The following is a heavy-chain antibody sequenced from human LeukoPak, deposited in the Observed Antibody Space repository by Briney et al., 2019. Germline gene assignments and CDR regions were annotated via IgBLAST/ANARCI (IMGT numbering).Heavy chain of an antibody. CDR3: ARGESFDY. V-gene: IGHV3-30-3*01. CDR1: GFTFRSYA. D-gene: IGHD3-16*01. J-gene: IGHJ4*02. Sequence: GSLRLSCAASGFTFRSYAMPRVRQAPGKGLEWVAVISYDGSNKYYADSVKGRFTISRDNSKNTLYLQMNSLRAEDTAVYYCARGESFDYWGQGTLVTVSS. CDR2: ISYDGSNK.